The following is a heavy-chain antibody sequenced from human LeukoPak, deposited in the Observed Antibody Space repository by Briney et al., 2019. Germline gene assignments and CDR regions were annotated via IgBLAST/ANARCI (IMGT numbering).Heavy chain of an antibody. V-gene: IGHV3-30*18. Sequence: PGGSLRLSCAASRFTFSSYGMHWVRQAPGKGLEWVAVISYDGSNKYYADSVKGRFTISRDNSKNTLYLQMNSLRAEDTAVYYCAKDGDSSGYYWDYYYGMDVWGQGTTVTVSS. CDR1: RFTFSSYG. CDR2: ISYDGSNK. D-gene: IGHD3-22*01. CDR3: AKDGDSSGYYWDYYYGMDV. J-gene: IGHJ6*02.